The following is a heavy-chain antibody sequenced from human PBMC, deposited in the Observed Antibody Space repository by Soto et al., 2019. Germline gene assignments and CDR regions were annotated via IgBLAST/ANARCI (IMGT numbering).Heavy chain of an antibody. V-gene: IGHV3-48*02. CDR3: ARVGSYDTTGPDY. D-gene: IGHD3-22*01. Sequence: EVQLVESGGGLVRPGGSLRLSCAASGFTFSSYNMNWVRQAPGKGLEWLSYITSSSSIIYYADSVKGRFTISRDNAKNSLYLQMNRLRDEDSAVYYCARVGSYDTTGPDYWGQGTLVPVSS. CDR1: GFTFSSYN. J-gene: IGHJ4*02. CDR2: ITSSSSII.